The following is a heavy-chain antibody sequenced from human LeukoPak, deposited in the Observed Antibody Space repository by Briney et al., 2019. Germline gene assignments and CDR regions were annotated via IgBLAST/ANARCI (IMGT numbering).Heavy chain of an antibody. V-gene: IGHV3-15*01. D-gene: IGHD2-15*01. CDR2: IKSKTDGGTT. Sequence: GGSLRLSCAASGFTFSSYSMSWVRQAPGKGLEWVDRIKSKTDGGTTDYAAPVKGRFTISRDDSKNTLYLQMNSLKTEDTAVYYCTTATPGYCSGGSCYGAYYYYYMDVWGKGTTVTVSS. CDR1: GFTFSSYS. J-gene: IGHJ6*03. CDR3: TTATPGYCSGGSCYGAYYYYYMDV.